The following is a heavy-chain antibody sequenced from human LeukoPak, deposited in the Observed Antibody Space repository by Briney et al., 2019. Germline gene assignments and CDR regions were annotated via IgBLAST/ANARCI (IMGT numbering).Heavy chain of an antibody. CDR1: GYTFTGYY. CDR3: AKTVGATKGGNY. J-gene: IGHJ4*02. D-gene: IGHD1-26*01. CDR2: INPNSGGT. Sequence: GASVKVSCKASGYTFTGYYMHWVRQAPGQGPEWMGWINPNSGGTNYAQKFQGRVTMTRDTSISTAYMELSRLRSDDTAVYYCAKTVGATKGGNYWGQGTLVTVSS. V-gene: IGHV1-2*02.